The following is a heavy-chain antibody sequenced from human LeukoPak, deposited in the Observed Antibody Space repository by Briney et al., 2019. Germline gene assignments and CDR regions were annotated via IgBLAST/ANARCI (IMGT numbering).Heavy chain of an antibody. V-gene: IGHV4-34*01. CDR2: INHSGST. CDR1: GGSFSGYY. Sequence: SETLSLTCAVYGGSFSGYYWSWIRQPPGKGLEWIGEINHSGSTNYNPSLKSRVTISVDTSKNQFSLKLSSVAAADTAVYYCARLPYGDYAGVQKDAFDIWGQGTMVTVSS. CDR3: ARLPYGDYAGVQKDAFDI. J-gene: IGHJ3*02. D-gene: IGHD4-17*01.